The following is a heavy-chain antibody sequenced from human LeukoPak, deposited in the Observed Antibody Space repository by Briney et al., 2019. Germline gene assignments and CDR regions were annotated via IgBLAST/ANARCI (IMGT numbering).Heavy chain of an antibody. J-gene: IGHJ4*02. V-gene: IGHV1-2*02. D-gene: IGHD3-22*01. CDR3: AREAYYYDSSGQGPIDY. Sequence: ASVKVSCKASGYTFTGYYMHWVRQAPGQGLEWMGWINPNSGGTNYAQKFQGRVTMTRDTSISTAYMELSRLRSGDTAVYYCAREAYYYDSSGQGPIDYWGQGTLVTVSS. CDR1: GYTFTGYY. CDR2: INPNSGGT.